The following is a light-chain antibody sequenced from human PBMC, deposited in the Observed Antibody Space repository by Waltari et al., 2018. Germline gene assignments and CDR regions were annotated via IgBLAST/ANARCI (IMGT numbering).Light chain of an antibody. J-gene: IGKJ2*01. CDR2: VAS. CDR3: QQYNNWPPHT. V-gene: IGKV3-15*01. Sequence: EIVLTQSPATLSVSPGERATLSCRASQRVSSNLAWYQQKPGQAPRLLIYVASTRATGIPARFSGSGSGTEFTLTISSLQSEDFAVYYCQQYNNWPPHTFGQGTKLEIK. CDR1: QRVSSN.